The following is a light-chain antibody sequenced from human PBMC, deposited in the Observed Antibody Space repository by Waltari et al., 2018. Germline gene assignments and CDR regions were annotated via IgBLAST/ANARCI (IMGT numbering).Light chain of an antibody. CDR1: SSDVGGYNY. J-gene: IGLJ3*02. V-gene: IGLV2-14*03. CDR3: SSYTSSNTWV. CDR2: DVS. Sequence: QSALTQPASVSGSPGQSITISCTGTSSDVGGYNYVSWYQQHPGKAPKLMIYDVSNRPAGLFILFSGSKSANTASLTISGLQAEDEADYYCSSYTSSNTWVFGGGTKLTVL.